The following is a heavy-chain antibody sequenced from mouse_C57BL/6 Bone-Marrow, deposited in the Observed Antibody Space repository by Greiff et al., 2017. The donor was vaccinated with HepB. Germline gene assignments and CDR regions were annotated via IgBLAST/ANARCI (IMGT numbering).Heavy chain of an antibody. Sequence: VKLMESGPGLVQPSQSLSITCTVSAFSLTSYGVHWVRQSPGKGLEWLGVIRSGGSTDYIAAFISRLSIRKDNSNSQVFFKMNSLLSDATAIYSCARNYYGGYFDVGGTGTTVTVSS. CDR1: AFSLTSYG. J-gene: IGHJ1*03. D-gene: IGHD1-1*01. V-gene: IGHV2-2*01. CDR2: IRSGGST. CDR3: ARNYYGGYFDV.